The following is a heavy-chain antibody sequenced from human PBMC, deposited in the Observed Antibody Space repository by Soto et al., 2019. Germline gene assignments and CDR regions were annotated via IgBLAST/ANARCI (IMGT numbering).Heavy chain of an antibody. D-gene: IGHD2-8*02. V-gene: IGHV1-8*01. CDR1: GHSFNKYD. Sequence: ASVKVSCKASGHSFNKYDINWVRQAPGQGLEWMGWVNPNSGETGFAQKFQGRITMTRNTSINTVYMELRSLRSDDTAVYYCSDTGGPWGQGNLVTVSS. CDR3: SDTGGP. J-gene: IGHJ5*02. CDR2: VNPNSGET.